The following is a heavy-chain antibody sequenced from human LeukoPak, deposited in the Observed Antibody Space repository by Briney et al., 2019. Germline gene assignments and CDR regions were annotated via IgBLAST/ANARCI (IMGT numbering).Heavy chain of an antibody. D-gene: IGHD2-15*01. V-gene: IGHV4-39*01. CDR3: ARLSKTVDFYYYGMDV. CDR2: IYYSGST. CDR1: GGSISSTSYY. Sequence: PSETLSLTCTVSGGSISSTSYYWGSLRQPPGKGLEWIASIYYSGSTYYNPSLKSRVTISVDTSKNQFSLKLSSVTGADTAVYYCARLSKTVDFYYYGMDVWGQGTTVTVSS. J-gene: IGHJ6*02.